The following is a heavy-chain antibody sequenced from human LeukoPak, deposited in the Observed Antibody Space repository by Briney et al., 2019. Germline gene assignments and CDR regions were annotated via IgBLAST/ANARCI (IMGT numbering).Heavy chain of an antibody. J-gene: IGHJ4*02. V-gene: IGHV3-43*02. D-gene: IGHD6-19*01. CDR3: AKGGTLAVAGYDLGY. CDR2: ISGDGGST. CDR1: GFTFYDYA. Sequence: GGSLRLSCAASGFTFYDYAMHWVRQAPGKGLEWVSLISGDGGSTYYADSVKGRFTISRDNSKNSLYLQMNSLRTEDTALYYCAKGGTLAVAGYDLGYWGQGTLVTVSS.